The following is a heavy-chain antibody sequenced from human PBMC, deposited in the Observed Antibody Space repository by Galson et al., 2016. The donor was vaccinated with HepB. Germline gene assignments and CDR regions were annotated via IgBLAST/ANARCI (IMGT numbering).Heavy chain of an antibody. CDR1: GGSVSSGSYY. D-gene: IGHD3-10*01. V-gene: IGHV4-61*01. J-gene: IGHJ6*02. Sequence: LSLTCTVSGGSVSSGSYYWSWIRQPPGKGLEWIGYIYYSGSTNYNPSLKSRVTISVDTSKNQFSLKLSSVTAADSAVYYCARGESYYGSGSSIYGMDVWGQGTTVTVSS. CDR2: IYYSGST. CDR3: ARGESYYGSGSSIYGMDV.